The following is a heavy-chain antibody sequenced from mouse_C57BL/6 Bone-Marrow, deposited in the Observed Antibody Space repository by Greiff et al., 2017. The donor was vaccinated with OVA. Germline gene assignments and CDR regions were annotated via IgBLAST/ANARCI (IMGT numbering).Heavy chain of an antibody. CDR3: ARDAGRSPY. Sequence: VQLKESGGGLVKPGGSLKLSCAASGFTFSSYAMSWVRQTPEKRLEWVATISDGGSYTYYPDNVKGRFTISRDNAKNNRYLQMSHLKSEDTAMYYCARDAGRSPYWGQGTLVTVSA. CDR1: GFTFSSYA. D-gene: IGHD1-1*01. J-gene: IGHJ3*01. V-gene: IGHV5-4*01. CDR2: ISDGGSYT.